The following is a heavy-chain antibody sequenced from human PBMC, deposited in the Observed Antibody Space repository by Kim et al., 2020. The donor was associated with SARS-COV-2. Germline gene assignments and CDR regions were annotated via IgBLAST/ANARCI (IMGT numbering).Heavy chain of an antibody. CDR1: GGSISSSSYY. CDR2: IYYSGST. V-gene: IGHV4-39*07. CDR3: ARDPVGVAGNDY. J-gene: IGHJ4*02. D-gene: IGHD2-15*01. Sequence: SETLSLTCTVSGGSISSSSYYWGWIRQPPGKGLEWIGSIYYSGSTYYNPSLKSRVTISVDTSKNQFSLKLSSVTAADTAVYYCARDPVGVAGNDYWGRGTLVAVSS.